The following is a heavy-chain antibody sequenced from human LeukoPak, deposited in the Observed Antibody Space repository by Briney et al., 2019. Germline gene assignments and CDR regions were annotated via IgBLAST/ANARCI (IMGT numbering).Heavy chain of an antibody. CDR1: GFTFSNYA. D-gene: IGHD4-17*01. CDR2: ISYDGNKK. V-gene: IGHV3-30-3*01. CDR3: ARDANGNYSPLYYFDH. J-gene: IGHJ4*02. Sequence: PGGSLRLSCAASGFTFSNYAMHWVRQAPGKGPEWVAVISYDGNKKFYADSVKGRFTISRDNSKNTVYVQMNSLRAEDTAVYYCARDANGNYSPLYYFDHWGQGTLVTVSS.